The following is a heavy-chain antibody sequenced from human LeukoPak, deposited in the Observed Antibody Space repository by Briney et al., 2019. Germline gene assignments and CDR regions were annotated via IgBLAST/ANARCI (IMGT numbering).Heavy chain of an antibody. CDR3: TREWRGIASHYHGMDV. CDR2: VGTNDDT. CDR1: GFSVTSFD. V-gene: IGHV3-13*01. J-gene: IGHJ6*02. D-gene: IGHD6-6*01. Sequence: GKSLRLSCFASGFSVTSFDMYWVRQAAGRGLEWVSAVGTNDDTYYLGSVKGRFIISRENAKNSFSLQMNNLRVEDTAVYYCTREWRGIASHYHGMDVWGQGTTVTVSS.